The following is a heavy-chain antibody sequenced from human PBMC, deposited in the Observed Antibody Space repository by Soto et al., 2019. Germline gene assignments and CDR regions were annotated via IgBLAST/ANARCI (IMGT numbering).Heavy chain of an antibody. CDR2: TIPVFGTP. D-gene: IGHD1-26*01. CDR1: GGTFNRHG. Sequence: SVKVSCKASGGTFNRHGISWVRQAPGQGLEWMGGTIPVFGTPKYAQEFQGRVTVSVDKSTSTAYMELSSLTSDDTAVYYCASPIGGSYNAFDIWGQGTMVTVSS. J-gene: IGHJ3*02. CDR3: ASPIGGSYNAFDI. V-gene: IGHV1-69*06.